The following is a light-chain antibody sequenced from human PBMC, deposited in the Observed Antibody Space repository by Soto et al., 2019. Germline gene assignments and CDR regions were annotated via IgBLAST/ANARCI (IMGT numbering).Light chain of an antibody. CDR3: QQYGSTPFT. J-gene: IGKJ3*01. V-gene: IGKV3-20*01. Sequence: IVVTQSPGTLSLSPGERATLSCRASQSVSSNYLAWYQQKPGQAPRLLIYGASSRASDIPDRFSGSGSGTDFTLIISRLEPEDFAMYYCQQYGSTPFTFGPGTKVDVK. CDR1: QSVSSNY. CDR2: GAS.